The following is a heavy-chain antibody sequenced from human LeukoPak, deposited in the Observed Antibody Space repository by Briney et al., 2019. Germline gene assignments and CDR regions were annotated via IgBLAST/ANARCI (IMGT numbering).Heavy chain of an antibody. CDR3: ARDRTGTAAGTGLYYFDY. J-gene: IGHJ4*02. CDR1: GYTFTSYY. CDR2: INPSGGST. Sequence: ASVKVSCKASGYTFTSYYMHWVRQALGQGLEWMGIINPSGGSTSYAQKFQGRVTMTRDTSTSTVYMELSSLRSEDTAVYYCARDRTGTAAGTGLYYFDYWGQGTLVTVSS. V-gene: IGHV1-46*01. D-gene: IGHD6-13*01.